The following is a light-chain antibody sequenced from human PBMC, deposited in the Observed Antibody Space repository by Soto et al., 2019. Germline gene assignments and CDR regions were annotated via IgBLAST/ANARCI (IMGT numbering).Light chain of an antibody. CDR1: QSLNSY. J-gene: IGKJ4*01. CDR3: QQRRNWPLT. CDR2: DAS. Sequence: EIVLTQFPATLSLSPGERATLSCRASQSLNSYLAWFQQKPGQAPRLLIFDASNRATGIPARFSGSGSGTDFTLTISSLEPEDFAVYYCQQRRNWPLTFGGGTKVEIK. V-gene: IGKV3-11*01.